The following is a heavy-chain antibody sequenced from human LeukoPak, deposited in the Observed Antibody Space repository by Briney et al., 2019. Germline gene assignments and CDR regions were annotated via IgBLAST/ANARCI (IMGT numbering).Heavy chain of an antibody. Sequence: PGGSLRLSCAASGFTFSSYAMHWVRQAPGKGLEWVAVISYDGSNKYYADFVKGRFTISRDNSKNTLYLQMNSLRAEDTAVYYCATPPKGSTNDYWGQGTLVTVSS. D-gene: IGHD2-2*01. V-gene: IGHV3-30-3*01. CDR2: ISYDGSNK. CDR1: GFTFSSYA. J-gene: IGHJ4*02. CDR3: ATPPKGSTNDY.